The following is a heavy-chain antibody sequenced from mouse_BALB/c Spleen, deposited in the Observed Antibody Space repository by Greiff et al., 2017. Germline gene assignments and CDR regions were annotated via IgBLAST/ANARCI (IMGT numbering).Heavy chain of an antibody. Sequence: QVQLKQPGAELVKPGASVKLSCKASGYTFTSYWMHWVKQRPGQGLEWIGEIDPSDSYTNYNQKFKGKATLTVDKSSSTAYMQLSSLTSEDSAVYYCATYYDYDGFDYWGQGTLVTVSA. J-gene: IGHJ3*01. CDR2: IDPSDSYT. CDR3: ATYYDYDGFDY. V-gene: IGHV1-69*02. D-gene: IGHD2-4*01. CDR1: GYTFTSYW.